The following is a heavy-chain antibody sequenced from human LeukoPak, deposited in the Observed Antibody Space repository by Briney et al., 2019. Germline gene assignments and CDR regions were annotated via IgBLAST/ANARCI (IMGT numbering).Heavy chain of an antibody. CDR3: ARGVVGAAYGMDV. CDR2: INAGNGNT. D-gene: IGHD1-26*01. CDR1: GYTFTTYA. J-gene: IGHJ6*02. V-gene: IGHV1-3*01. Sequence: GASVKVSCKASGYTFTTYAIHWVRQAPGQRLEWMGWINAGNGNTKYSQKFQGRVTITRDTSASTAYMELSSLRSEDTAVYYCARGVVGAAYGMDVWGQGTTVTVSS.